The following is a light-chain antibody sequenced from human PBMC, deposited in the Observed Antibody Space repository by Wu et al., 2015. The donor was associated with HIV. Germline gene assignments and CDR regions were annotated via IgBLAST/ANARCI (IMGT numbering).Light chain of an antibody. Sequence: EIVLTQSPGTLSLSPGERATLSCRASQSVSRYQLAWYQQKPGQAPRLLIYVASSRATGVPDRFSGSGSGTDFTLTISRLKPEDFAVYYCQQYGSSPLTFGGGTKVEIK. V-gene: IGKV3-20*01. CDR1: QSVSRYQ. CDR3: QQYGSSPLT. J-gene: IGKJ4*01. CDR2: VAS.